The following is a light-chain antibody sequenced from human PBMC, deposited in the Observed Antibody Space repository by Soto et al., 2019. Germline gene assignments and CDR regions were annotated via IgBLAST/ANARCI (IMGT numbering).Light chain of an antibody. V-gene: IGKV1-33*01. CDR1: QDIVTN. CDR2: DAS. J-gene: IGKJ5*01. CDR3: QQYENVPIT. Sequence: DIRMTQPPSSLSASVGDRVTIPCQASQDIVTNLNWYQQKPGKAPKLLIYDASGLATGVPSRFRGSGSGTDFTLTINSLQPEDIATYYCQQYENVPITFGQGTRLEIK.